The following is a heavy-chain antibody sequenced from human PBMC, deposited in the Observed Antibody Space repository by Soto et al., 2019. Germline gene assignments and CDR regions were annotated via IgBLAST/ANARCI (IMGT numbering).Heavy chain of an antibody. V-gene: IGHV4-59*01. CDR3: ARGGKDTAIFFGPHSRTYGMDF. Sequence: SETLSLTCTVSGGSISSYYWSWIRQPPGKGLEWIGYIYYSGSTNYNPSLKSRVTISVDTSKNQFSLKLSSVTAADTAVYYCARGGKDTAIFFGPHSRTYGMDFWGQGTTVTVSS. D-gene: IGHD5-18*01. CDR1: GGSISSYY. J-gene: IGHJ6*02. CDR2: IYYSGST.